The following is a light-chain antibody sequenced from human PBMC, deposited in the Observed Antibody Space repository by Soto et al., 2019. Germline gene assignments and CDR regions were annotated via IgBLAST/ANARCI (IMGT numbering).Light chain of an antibody. Sequence: QSVLTQPASVSGSPGQSITISCTGTSSDVGGYNYVSWYQQHPGKAPKLIIYNVSKRPSGVSNRFSGSKSGNTASLTFSGLAAEDEGHYYCSSFTSSNNVLFGGGTKLTVL. CDR2: NVS. CDR1: SSDVGGYNY. V-gene: IGLV2-14*01. J-gene: IGLJ2*01. CDR3: SSFTSSNNVL.